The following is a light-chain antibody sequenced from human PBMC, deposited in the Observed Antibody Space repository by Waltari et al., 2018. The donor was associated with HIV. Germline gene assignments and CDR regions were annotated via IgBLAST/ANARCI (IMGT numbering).Light chain of an antibody. V-gene: IGLV3-21*04. CDR3: HVWDTISDHVV. Sequence: SYVLTQPPSVSVAPGKTAKITCVGNNIGTKRVHWYQRKPDQAPVLVIYYNADRPSGIPERFSGSNSGNTATLTINRVEAGDEADYYCHVWDTISDHVVFGGGSKLTVL. CDR1: NIGTKR. CDR2: YNA. J-gene: IGLJ2*01.